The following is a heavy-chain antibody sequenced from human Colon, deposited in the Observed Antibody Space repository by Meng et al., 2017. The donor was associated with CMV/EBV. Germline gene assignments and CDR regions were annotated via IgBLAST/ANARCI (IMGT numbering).Heavy chain of an antibody. J-gene: IGHJ5*02. CDR1: GFSLSTSGVG. Sequence: SGPTLVKPTQTLTLTCTFSGFSLSTSGVGVGWIRQPPGKALEWLALIYWNDDKRYSPSLKSRLTITKDTSKNQVVLTMTNMDPVDTATYYCAHRQGYCSSTSCYWNWLDPWGQGTLVTVSS. CDR3: AHRQGYCSSTSCYWNWLDP. V-gene: IGHV2-5*01. CDR2: IYWNDDK. D-gene: IGHD2-2*01.